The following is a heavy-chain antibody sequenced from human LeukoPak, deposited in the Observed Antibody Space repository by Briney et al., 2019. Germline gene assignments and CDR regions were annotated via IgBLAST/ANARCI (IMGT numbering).Heavy chain of an antibody. D-gene: IGHD3-16*01. CDR3: AREGGSNYFDY. CDR1: GFTFSSYS. CDR2: ISSSSSTI. Sequence: PGGSLRLSCAASGFTFSSYSMNWVRQAPRKGLEWVSYISSSSSTIYYADSVKGRFTISRDNAKNSLYLQMNSLRAEDTAVYYCAREGGSNYFDYWGQGTLVTVSS. V-gene: IGHV3-48*04. J-gene: IGHJ4*02.